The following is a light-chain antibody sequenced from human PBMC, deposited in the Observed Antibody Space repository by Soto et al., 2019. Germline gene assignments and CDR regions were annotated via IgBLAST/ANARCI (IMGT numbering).Light chain of an antibody. J-gene: IGKJ1*01. CDR1: QSVSSSY. CDR2: GAS. Sequence: ESVLTQSPGTLSLSPGERVTMSCRASQSVSSSYLAWYQQKPGQAPRLLIYGASSRATGIPDRFSGSGSGTDFTLTISRLEPEDFAVYYCQQYGSSPPWTFGQGTKV. V-gene: IGKV3-20*01. CDR3: QQYGSSPPWT.